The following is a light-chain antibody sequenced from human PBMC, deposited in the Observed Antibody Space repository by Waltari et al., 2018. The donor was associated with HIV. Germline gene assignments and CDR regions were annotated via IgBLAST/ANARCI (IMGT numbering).Light chain of an antibody. CDR2: DGS. V-gene: IGLV3-21*02. CDR1: NIGSQS. J-gene: IGLJ3*02. Sequence: SYVLTQPPSVSVAPGQTARIAWGGNNIGSQSVHWYQQKPGRAPVVVVYDGSDRPSGIPGRFSGSNSGNTATLTISRVEAGDEADYYCQVWDSNSDHWVFGGGTKLTVL. CDR3: QVWDSNSDHWV.